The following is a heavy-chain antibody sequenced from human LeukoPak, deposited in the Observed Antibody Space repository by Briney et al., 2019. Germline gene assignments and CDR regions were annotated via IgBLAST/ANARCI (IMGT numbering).Heavy chain of an antibody. Sequence: SETLSLTCAVYGGSFSGYYWSWIRQPPGKGLEWIGEINHSGSTNYNPSLKSRVTISVDTSKNRFSLKLSSVTAADTAVYYCAREGITMVRGVIVYYYGMDVWGQGTTVTVSS. CDR3: AREGITMVRGVIVYYYGMDV. D-gene: IGHD3-10*01. V-gene: IGHV4-34*01. CDR2: INHSGST. CDR1: GGSFSGYY. J-gene: IGHJ6*02.